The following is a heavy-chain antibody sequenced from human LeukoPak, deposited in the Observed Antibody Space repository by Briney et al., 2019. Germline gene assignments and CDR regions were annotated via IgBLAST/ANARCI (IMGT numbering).Heavy chain of an antibody. CDR3: AARARITMIVVPTGY. CDR2: INHSGST. Sequence: SETMSLTWAGYGGSFSGYYWSWIRQPPGKGLEWIGEINHSGSTNYNPSLKSRVTISVDTSKNQFSLKLSSVTAADTAVYYCAARARITMIVVPTGYWGQGTLVTVSS. J-gene: IGHJ4*02. CDR1: GGSFSGYY. V-gene: IGHV4-34*01. D-gene: IGHD3-22*01.